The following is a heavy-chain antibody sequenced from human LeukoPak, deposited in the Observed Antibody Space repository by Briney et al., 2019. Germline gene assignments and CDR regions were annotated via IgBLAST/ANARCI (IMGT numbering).Heavy chain of an antibody. J-gene: IGHJ4*02. Sequence: GGSLRLSCAASGFTFSSYSMNWVRQAPGKGLEWVSSISSSSSYIYYADSVKGRFTISRDNAKNSLYLQMNSLRAEDTAVYYCARDISSAGTTRVLHDYWGQGTLVTVSS. V-gene: IGHV3-21*01. D-gene: IGHD1-7*01. CDR2: ISSSSSYI. CDR1: GFTFSSYS. CDR3: ARDISSAGTTRVLHDY.